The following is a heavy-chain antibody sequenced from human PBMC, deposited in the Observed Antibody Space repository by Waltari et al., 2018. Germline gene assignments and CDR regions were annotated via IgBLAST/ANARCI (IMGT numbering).Heavy chain of an antibody. CDR1: GYSISSGYY. D-gene: IGHD1-26*01. Sequence: QVQLQESGPGLVKPSETLSLTCAVSGYSISSGYYWGWLRQPPGKGLEWIGSIYHSGSTYYNPSLKSRVTISVDTSKNQFSLKLSSVTAADTAVYYCARGAYSGGLYYFDYWGQGTLVTVSS. J-gene: IGHJ4*02. V-gene: IGHV4-38-2*01. CDR3: ARGAYSGGLYYFDY. CDR2: IYHSGST.